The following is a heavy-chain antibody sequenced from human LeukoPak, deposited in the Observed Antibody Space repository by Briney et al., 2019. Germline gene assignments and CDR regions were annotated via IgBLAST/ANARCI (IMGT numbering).Heavy chain of an antibody. CDR3: ATNLHDDYGDYADYYWYFDL. CDR1: GFTFSSYG. CDR2: IYSGGST. J-gene: IGHJ2*01. V-gene: IGHV3-53*01. D-gene: IGHD4-17*01. Sequence: GGSLRLSCAASGFTFSSYGMNWVRQAPGKGLEWVSVIYSGGSTYYADSVKGRFTISRDNSKNTLYLQMNSLRAEDTAVYYCATNLHDDYGDYADYYWYFDLWGRGTLVTVSS.